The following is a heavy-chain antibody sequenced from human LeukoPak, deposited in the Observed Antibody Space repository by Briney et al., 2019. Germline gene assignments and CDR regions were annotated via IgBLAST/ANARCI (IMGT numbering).Heavy chain of an antibody. Sequence: SVKVSCKASGGTFSSYAISWVRQALGQGLEWMGRIIPIFGTANYAQKFQGRVTITTNESTSTAYMELSSLRSEDTAVYYCARDRGLIVGAAVDYWGQGTLVTVSS. D-gene: IGHD1-26*01. J-gene: IGHJ4*02. CDR1: GGTFSSYA. CDR3: ARDRGLIVGAAVDY. V-gene: IGHV1-69*05. CDR2: IIPIFGTA.